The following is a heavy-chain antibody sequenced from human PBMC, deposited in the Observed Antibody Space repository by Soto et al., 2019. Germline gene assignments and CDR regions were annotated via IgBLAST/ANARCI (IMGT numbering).Heavy chain of an antibody. CDR3: ARYISMVRGVIIPLDY. CDR1: GLTVSSNY. Sequence: DVQLVESGGTLVQPGGSLRLSCAASGLTVSSNYMSWVRQAPGKGPEWLSVIYTGGSTHYADSVKGRFTISRDNSKNTLYLQMNSLRVEDTAVYYCARYISMVRGVIIPLDYWGQGTLVTVSS. D-gene: IGHD3-10*01. V-gene: IGHV3-66*01. CDR2: IYTGGST. J-gene: IGHJ4*02.